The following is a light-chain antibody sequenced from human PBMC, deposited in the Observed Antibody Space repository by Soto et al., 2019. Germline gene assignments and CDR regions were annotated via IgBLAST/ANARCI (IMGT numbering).Light chain of an antibody. CDR3: QQSYSTLWT. CDR2: AAS. J-gene: IGKJ1*01. CDR1: QSISSY. V-gene: IGKV1-39*01. Sequence: EMQMKKNQSSLSASVGDRVTITCRASQSISSYLNWYQQKPGKAPKLLIYAASSLQSGVPSRFSGSGSGTDFTLTISSLQPEDFATYYCQQSYSTLWTFGQGTKVDIK.